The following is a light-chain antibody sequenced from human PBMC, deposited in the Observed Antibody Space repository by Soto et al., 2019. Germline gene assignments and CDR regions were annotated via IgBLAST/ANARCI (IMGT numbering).Light chain of an antibody. CDR3: SSYAASNNFYFV. CDR2: EVT. J-gene: IGLJ3*02. V-gene: IGLV2-8*01. Sequence: QPVLTQPHSASGSPGQSVTISCTGTSSDVGGYNYVSCYQQYPGRAPKLMIYEVTKRPSGVPDRFSGSKSGNTASLTVSGLQAEDEADYCCSSYAASNNFYFVFGGGTKVTV. CDR1: SSDVGGYNY.